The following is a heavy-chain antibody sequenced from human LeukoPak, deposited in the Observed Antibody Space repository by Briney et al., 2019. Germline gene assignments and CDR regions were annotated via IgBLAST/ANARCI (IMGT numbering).Heavy chain of an antibody. CDR1: GFTFSSYA. V-gene: IGHV3-74*01. CDR3: ARLYYDFWSVYYSDNGNIYMDV. Sequence: GGSLRLSCAASGFTFSSYAMSWVRQAPGKGLVWVSRINDDGRNTSYADSVKGRFTISRDNAKNTLYLQMNSLRAEDTAVYYCARLYYDFWSVYYSDNGNIYMDVWGKGTTVTVSS. J-gene: IGHJ6*03. CDR2: INDDGRNT. D-gene: IGHD3-3*01.